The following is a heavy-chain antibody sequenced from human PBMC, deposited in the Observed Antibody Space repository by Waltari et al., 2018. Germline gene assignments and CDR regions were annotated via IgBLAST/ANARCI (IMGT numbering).Heavy chain of an antibody. CDR1: GYIFSNYG. V-gene: IGHV1-18*01. J-gene: IGHJ4*02. Sequence: QLVQSGAEVKKPGASVKVSCKASGYIFSNYGITWVRKAPGQGLEWMGWIYPYNGKTKNEQSLQGRVTLTTDTTTTTAYMEIRSLRSDDTAIYYCARDDADSSNFGGFWGQGTLVTVSS. D-gene: IGHD6-13*01. CDR2: IYPYNGKT. CDR3: ARDDADSSNFGGF.